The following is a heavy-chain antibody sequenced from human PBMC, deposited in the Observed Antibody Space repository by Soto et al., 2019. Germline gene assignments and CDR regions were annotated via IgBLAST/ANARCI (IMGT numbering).Heavy chain of an antibody. V-gene: IGHV3-30-3*01. J-gene: IGHJ4*02. CDR2: ISYDGSNK. CDR3: ARDRIIAVAGLFDY. CDR1: GFTSSSYA. Sequence: PGGALRLSCAASGFTSSSYAMHWVRQAPDKGLEWVAVISYDGSNKYYADSVTGRFTISRDNSKNTLYLQMNSLRAEDTAVYYCARDRIIAVAGLFDYWGQGTLVTVSS. D-gene: IGHD6-19*01.